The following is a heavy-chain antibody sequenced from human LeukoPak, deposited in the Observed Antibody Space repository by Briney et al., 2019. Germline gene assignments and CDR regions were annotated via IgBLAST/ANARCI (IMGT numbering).Heavy chain of an antibody. Sequence: SETLSLTCTVSGGSISSSSYYWGWIRQPPGKGLEWIGSIYYSGSTYYNPSLKSRVTISVGTSKNQFSLKLSSVTAADTAVYYCARRRFLRGPDVVNPFDYWGQGTLVTVSS. CDR3: ARRRFLRGPDVVNPFDY. J-gene: IGHJ4*02. D-gene: IGHD5/OR15-5a*01. CDR2: IYYSGST. V-gene: IGHV4-39*01. CDR1: GGSISSSSYY.